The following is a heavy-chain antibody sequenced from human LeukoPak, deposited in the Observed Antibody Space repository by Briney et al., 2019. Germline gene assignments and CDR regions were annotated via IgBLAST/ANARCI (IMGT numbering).Heavy chain of an antibody. J-gene: IGHJ5*02. CDR3: ARDRGAAARPQPWFDP. Sequence: GGSLRLSCAASGFTFSDHYMDWVRQAPGKGLEWVGRTRNKANSYTTEYAASVKGRFTISRDDSKNSLYLQMNSLRAEDTAVYYCARDRGAAARPQPWFDPWGQGTLVTVSS. V-gene: IGHV3-72*01. D-gene: IGHD6-13*01. CDR2: TRNKANSYTT. CDR1: GFTFSDHY.